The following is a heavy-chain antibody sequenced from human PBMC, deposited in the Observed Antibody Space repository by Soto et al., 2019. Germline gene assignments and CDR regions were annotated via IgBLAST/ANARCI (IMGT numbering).Heavy chain of an antibody. J-gene: IGHJ6*02. CDR2: IYYSGST. CDR3: ARLRYGDYEDV. Sequence: QLQLQESGPGLVKPSETLSLTCTVSGGSISSSSYYWGWIRQPPGKGLEWIGSIYYSGSTYYNPSLKSRVTISVDTSKNQFSLMLSSVTAADTAVYYCARLRYGDYEDVWGQGTKVTVSS. CDR1: GGSISSSSYY. V-gene: IGHV4-39*01. D-gene: IGHD4-17*01.